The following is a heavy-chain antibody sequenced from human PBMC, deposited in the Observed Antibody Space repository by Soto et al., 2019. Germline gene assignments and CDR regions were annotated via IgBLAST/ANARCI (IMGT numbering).Heavy chain of an antibody. V-gene: IGHV3-23*01. Sequence: GGSLRLSCAASGFTFSSYAMSWVRQAPGKGLEWVSAISGSGGSTYYADSVKGRFTISRDNSKNTLYLQMNSLRAEDTAVYYCAKEEAGYCSSTSCYFGIAVAWGQGTLVTVSS. CDR2: ISGSGGST. CDR1: GFTFSSYA. J-gene: IGHJ4*02. D-gene: IGHD2-2*01. CDR3: AKEEAGYCSSTSCYFGIAVA.